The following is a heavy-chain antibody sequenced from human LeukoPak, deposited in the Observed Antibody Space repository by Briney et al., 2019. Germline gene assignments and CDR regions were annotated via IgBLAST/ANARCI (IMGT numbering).Heavy chain of an antibody. V-gene: IGHV1-18*01. J-gene: IGHJ4*02. Sequence: SVKVSCKASGYTFTSYGISWVRQAPGQGLEWMGWISAYNGNTNYAQKLQGRVTMTTDTSTSTAYMELRSLRSDDTAVYYCARDVTIFGVVTPAYSPFDYWGQGTLVTVSS. CDR1: GYTFTSYG. CDR2: ISAYNGNT. D-gene: IGHD3-3*01. CDR3: ARDVTIFGVVTPAYSPFDY.